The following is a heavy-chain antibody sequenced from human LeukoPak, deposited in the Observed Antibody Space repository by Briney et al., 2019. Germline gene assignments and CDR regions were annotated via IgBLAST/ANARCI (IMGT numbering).Heavy chain of an antibody. D-gene: IGHD6-19*01. CDR3: AKDISGWSHIYVDV. J-gene: IGHJ6*03. Sequence: GGSLRLSCAASAFTFSSYAMTWVRQAPGKGLEWVSGISAGGGPTYYADSVKGRFTISRDNSKKTVYLQMNNLRAEDTAVYYCAKDISGWSHIYVDVWGKGTTVTVSS. V-gene: IGHV3-23*01. CDR2: ISAGGGPT. CDR1: AFTFSSYA.